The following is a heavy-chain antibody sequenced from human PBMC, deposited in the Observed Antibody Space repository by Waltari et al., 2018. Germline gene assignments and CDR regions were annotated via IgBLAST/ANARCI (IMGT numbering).Heavy chain of an antibody. CDR2: VDPEDGEA. V-gene: IGHV1-69-2*01. CDR1: GYRFTDYY. D-gene: IGHD1-26*01. J-gene: IGHJ3*01. CDR3: ATGLEDSDSASRPFDV. Sequence: EVQLLQSGTELKKPGSTVKISCQVSGYRFTDYYIHWVQQAPGKGPQWMGLVDPEDGEAIYSENFQGRVTMTADTSTDTVYMQLSSLTSDDTAIYYCATGLEDSDSASRPFDVWGQGTMVTVS.